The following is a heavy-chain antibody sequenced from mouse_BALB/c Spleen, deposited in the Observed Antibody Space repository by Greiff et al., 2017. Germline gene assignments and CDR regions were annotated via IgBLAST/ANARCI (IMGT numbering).Heavy chain of an antibody. J-gene: IGHJ2*01. D-gene: IGHD2-14*01. CDR3: ARGGPYYRYDFDY. V-gene: IGHV5-6-5*01. CDR1: GFTFSSYA. CDR2: ISSGGST. Sequence: EVQGVESGGGLVKPGGSLKLSCAASGFTFSSYAMSWVRQTPEKRLEWVASISSGGSTYYPDSVKGRFTISRDNARNILYLQMSSLRSEDTAMYYCARGGPYYRYDFDYWGQGTTLTVSS.